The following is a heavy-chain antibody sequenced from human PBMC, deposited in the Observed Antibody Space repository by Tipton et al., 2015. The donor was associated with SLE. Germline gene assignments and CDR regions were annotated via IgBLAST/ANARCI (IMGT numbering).Heavy chain of an antibody. V-gene: IGHV4-4*02. Sequence: TLSLTCAVSGGSISSSNWWSWVRQPPGKGLEWIGEINHSGSTNYNPSLKSRVTISVDTSKNQFSLKLSSVTAADTAVYYCARGIAAAGTWGQGTLVTVSS. CDR1: GGSISSSNW. J-gene: IGHJ5*02. D-gene: IGHD6-13*01. CDR3: ARGIAAAGT. CDR2: INHSGST.